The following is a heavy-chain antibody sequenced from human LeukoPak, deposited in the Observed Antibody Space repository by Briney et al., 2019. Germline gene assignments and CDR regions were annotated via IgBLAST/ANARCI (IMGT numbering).Heavy chain of an antibody. Sequence: PGGSLRLSCAASGFTFSSYWMSWVRQAPEKGLEWVANIKQDGSEKYYVDSVKGRFTISRDNAKNSLYLQMNSLRAEDTAVYYCARDSYCSSTSCYSFDYWGQGTLVTVSS. CDR3: ARDSYCSSTSCYSFDY. CDR2: IKQDGSEK. V-gene: IGHV3-7*01. CDR1: GFTFSSYW. J-gene: IGHJ4*02. D-gene: IGHD2-2*02.